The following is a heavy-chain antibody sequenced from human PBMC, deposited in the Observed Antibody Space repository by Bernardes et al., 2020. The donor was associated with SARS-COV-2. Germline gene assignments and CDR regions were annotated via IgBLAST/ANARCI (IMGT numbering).Heavy chain of an antibody. Sequence: ASVKVSCKASGYTFTSYGISWVRQAPGQGLEWMGWISAYNGNTNYAQKLQGRVTMTTDTSTSTAYMELRSLRSDDTAVYYCARGGYYYGSGSYRTYYGMDVWGQGTTVTVSS. D-gene: IGHD3-10*01. V-gene: IGHV1-18*01. J-gene: IGHJ6*02. CDR3: ARGGYYYGSGSYRTYYGMDV. CDR1: GYTFTSYG. CDR2: ISAYNGNT.